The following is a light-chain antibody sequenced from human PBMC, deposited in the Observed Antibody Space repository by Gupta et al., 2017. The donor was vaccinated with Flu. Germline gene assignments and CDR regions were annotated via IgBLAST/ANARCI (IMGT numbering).Light chain of an antibody. Sequence: SALTQTRTMTGTPRPSVPIYCTGTRSDVGCHNYVSWYQQHPGKAPKLIIYGVYKRPSGVPDGFSGSKSGNTASLTISGLQAEDEADYYCCSYAGSDTHVFGTGTKVTVL. J-gene: IGLJ1*01. V-gene: IGLV2-11*01. CDR2: GVY. CDR1: RSDVGCHNY. CDR3: CSYAGSDTHV.